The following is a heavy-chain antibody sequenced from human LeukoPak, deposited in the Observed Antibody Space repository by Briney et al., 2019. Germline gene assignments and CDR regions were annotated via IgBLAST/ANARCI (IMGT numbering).Heavy chain of an antibody. CDR2: ISGNGGST. V-gene: IGHV3-23*01. J-gene: IGHJ4*02. D-gene: IGHD6-19*01. CDR3: AKTSIAYSSGWSPFDY. CDR1: QFNFNKFG. Sequence: GGSLRLSCATSQFNFNKFGMTWVRQAPGKGLEWVSSISGNGGSTQYADSVQGRFAISRDNSKNTLYLQMNSLRAEDTAVYYCAKTSIAYSSGWSPFDYWGQGTLVTVSS.